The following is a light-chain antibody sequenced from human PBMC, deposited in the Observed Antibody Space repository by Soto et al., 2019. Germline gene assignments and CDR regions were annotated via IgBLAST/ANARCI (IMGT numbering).Light chain of an antibody. CDR1: SSSIGSNT. Sequence: QSVLTQPPSASGTPGQRVTISCSGSSSSIGSNTVNWYQHLPGTAHKLLIYSDTQRPSGVPDRFSGSRSGTSASLAISGVQSEDEAGYYCACWDDSLVGVVLGGGTQLTVL. V-gene: IGLV1-44*01. J-gene: IGLJ2*01. CDR3: ACWDDSLVGVV. CDR2: SDT.